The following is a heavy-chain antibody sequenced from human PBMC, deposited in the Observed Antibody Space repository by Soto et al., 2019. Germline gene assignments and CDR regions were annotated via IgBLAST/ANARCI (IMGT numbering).Heavy chain of an antibody. J-gene: IGHJ5*02. Sequence: EVQLLESGGGLVQPGGSLRLSCAASGFTFSSYAMSWVRQAPGKGLEWVSAISGSGGSTYYADSVKGRFTISRDNSKNTLYLQMNSLRAEDTAVYYCAKRSTYFNVNSHNWFDPWGQGTLVTVSS. CDR1: GFTFSSYA. CDR2: ISGSGGST. V-gene: IGHV3-23*01. CDR3: AKRSTYFNVNSHNWFDP. D-gene: IGHD2-2*01.